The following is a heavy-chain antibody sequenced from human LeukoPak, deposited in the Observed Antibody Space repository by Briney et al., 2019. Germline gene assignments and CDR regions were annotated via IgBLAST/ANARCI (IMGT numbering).Heavy chain of an antibody. D-gene: IGHD1-26*01. CDR2: ISSSSRTI. Sequence: GGSLRLSCAAFGFTFSSNSMNWVRQAPGKGLEWVSYISSSSRTIYYADSVKGRFTISRDNAKNSLYLQMNSLSAEDTAVYYCARIEGSYSYFDYWGQGTLVTVSS. CDR3: ARIEGSYSYFDY. V-gene: IGHV3-48*04. CDR1: GFTFSSNS. J-gene: IGHJ4*02.